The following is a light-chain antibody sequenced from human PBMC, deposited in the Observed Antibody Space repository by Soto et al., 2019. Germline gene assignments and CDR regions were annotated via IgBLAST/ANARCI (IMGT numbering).Light chain of an antibody. Sequence: QSALTQPASVSGSPGQSITISCTGTSSDVGSYNLVSWYQQHPGKAPKLMIYEVSKRPSGVSNRFSGSKSGNTASLTISGLQAEDEADYCCCSYAGSSTFGVFGGGTKLTVL. J-gene: IGLJ2*01. V-gene: IGLV2-23*02. CDR1: SSDVGSYNL. CDR2: EVS. CDR3: CSYAGSSTFGV.